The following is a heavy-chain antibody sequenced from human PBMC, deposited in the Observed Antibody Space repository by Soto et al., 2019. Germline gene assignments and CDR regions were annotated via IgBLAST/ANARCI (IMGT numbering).Heavy chain of an antibody. D-gene: IGHD1-1*01. CDR3: AKDGGTGTTPDYYYYGMDV. Sequence: PGGSLRLSCAASGFTFSSYGMHWVRQAPGKGLEWVAVISYDGSNKYYADSVKGRFTISRDNSKNTLYLQMNSLRAEDTAVYYCAKDGGTGTTPDYYYYGMDVWGQGTTATVSS. V-gene: IGHV3-30*18. J-gene: IGHJ6*02. CDR1: GFTFSSYG. CDR2: ISYDGSNK.